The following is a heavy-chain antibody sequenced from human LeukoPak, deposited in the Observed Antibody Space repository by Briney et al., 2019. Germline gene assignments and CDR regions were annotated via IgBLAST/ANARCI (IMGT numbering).Heavy chain of an antibody. CDR1: GGSFSGYY. Sequence: SETLSLTCAVYGGSFSGYYWSWNRQPPGKGLEWIGEINHSGSTNYNPSLKSRVTISVDTSKNQFSLKLSSVTAADTAVYYCARGTAMGLDYWGQGTLVTVSS. CDR2: INHSGST. V-gene: IGHV4-34*01. CDR3: ARGTAMGLDY. J-gene: IGHJ4*02. D-gene: IGHD5-18*01.